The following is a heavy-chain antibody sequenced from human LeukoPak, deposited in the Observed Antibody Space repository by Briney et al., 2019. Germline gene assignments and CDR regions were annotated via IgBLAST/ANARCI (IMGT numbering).Heavy chain of an antibody. D-gene: IGHD3-10*01. Sequence: HPGGSLRLSCAASGFTFSNHGMNWVRQAPGKGLEWVSGISGNGDITYYADSVKGRFTISRDNSKNTLYLQMNSLRAEDTAVYYCARVTYYGSGSYGSAWFDPWGQGTLVTVSS. CDR1: GFTFSNHG. V-gene: IGHV3-23*01. CDR3: ARVTYYGSGSYGSAWFDP. J-gene: IGHJ5*02. CDR2: ISGNGDIT.